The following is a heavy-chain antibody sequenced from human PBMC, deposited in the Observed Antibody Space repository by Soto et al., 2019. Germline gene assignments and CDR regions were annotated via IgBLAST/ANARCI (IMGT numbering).Heavy chain of an antibody. CDR3: ARHRVQWLTGGNAFDI. J-gene: IGHJ3*02. V-gene: IGHV4-39*01. CDR1: GGSISSSSYY. D-gene: IGHD6-19*01. CDR2: IYYSGST. Sequence: QLQLQDSGPGLVKPSETLSLTCTVSGGSISSSSYYWGWIRQPPGKGLEWIGSIYYSGSTYYNPSLKSRFTISVDTSKNQFSLKLSSVTAADTAVYYCARHRVQWLTGGNAFDIWGQGTMVTVSS.